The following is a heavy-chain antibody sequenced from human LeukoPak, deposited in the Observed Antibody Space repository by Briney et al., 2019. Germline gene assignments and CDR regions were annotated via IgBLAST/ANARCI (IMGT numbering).Heavy chain of an antibody. J-gene: IGHJ4*02. CDR3: ARDPRPDYYGSGSDFPIDY. D-gene: IGHD3-10*01. V-gene: IGHV3-21*01. CDR2: ISSSSSYI. Sequence: GGSLRLSCAASGFTFSSYSMNWVRQAPGKGLEWVSSISSSSSYIYYADSVKGRFTISRDNAKNSLYLQMNSLRAEDTAVYYCARDPRPDYYGSGSDFPIDYWGQGTLVTVSS. CDR1: GFTFSSYS.